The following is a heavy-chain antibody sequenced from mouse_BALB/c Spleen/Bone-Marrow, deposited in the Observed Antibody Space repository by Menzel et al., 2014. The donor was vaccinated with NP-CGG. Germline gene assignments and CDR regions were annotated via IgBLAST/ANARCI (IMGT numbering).Heavy chain of an antibody. D-gene: IGHD2-13*01. CDR3: ARRDYSFAY. CDR2: INPGSGGT. V-gene: IGHV1-54*01. Sequence: QVQLQQSGAELVRPGTSVKVSCKASGYAFTNYLIEWVKQRPGQGLEWIGVINPGSGGTNYNEKFKGKATLTADKSSSTAYMQLSSLTSDDSAVYFCARRDYSFAYWGQGTQVTVSA. CDR1: GYAFTNYL. J-gene: IGHJ3*01.